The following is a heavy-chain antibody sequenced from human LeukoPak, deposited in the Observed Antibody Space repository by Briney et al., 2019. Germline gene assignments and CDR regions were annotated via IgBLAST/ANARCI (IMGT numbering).Heavy chain of an antibody. D-gene: IGHD3-10*01. V-gene: IGHV3-7*01. Sequence: GGSLRLSCAASGFTFTSYWLSWVRQAPGKGLEWVANIRQDGREKSCADSVKGRFTISRDNAKTSVYLQMNSLRVEDTAVYYCAREGVGGFDSWGQGTLVTVSS. CDR1: GFTFTSYW. J-gene: IGHJ5*01. CDR3: AREGVGGFDS. CDR2: IRQDGREK.